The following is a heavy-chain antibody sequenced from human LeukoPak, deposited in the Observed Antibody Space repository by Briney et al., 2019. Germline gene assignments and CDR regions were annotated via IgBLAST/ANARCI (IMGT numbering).Heavy chain of an antibody. D-gene: IGHD2-2*01. Sequence: SETLSLTCTVSGGSISSGDYYWSWIRQPPGKGLEWIGYIYYSGSTYYNPSLKSRVTISVDTSTNQFSLKLSSVTAADTAVYYCARDIVVVPAAMSHWFDPWGQGTLVTVSS. CDR2: IYYSGST. J-gene: IGHJ5*02. CDR3: ARDIVVVPAAMSHWFDP. V-gene: IGHV4-30-4*01. CDR1: GGSISSGDYY.